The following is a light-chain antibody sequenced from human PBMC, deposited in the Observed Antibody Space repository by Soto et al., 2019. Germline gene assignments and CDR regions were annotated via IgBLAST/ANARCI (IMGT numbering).Light chain of an antibody. CDR3: QQYYTTPRT. CDR1: QSVLYSSNNKNY. J-gene: IGKJ1*01. V-gene: IGKV4-1*01. CDR2: WAS. Sequence: DIVMTQSPDSLAVSLGGRATINCKSSQSVLYSSNNKNYLAWYQQKPGQPPKLLIYWASTRESGVPDRFSGSESGTDFTLTISSLQAEDVAVYYCQQYYTTPRTFGQGTKVEI.